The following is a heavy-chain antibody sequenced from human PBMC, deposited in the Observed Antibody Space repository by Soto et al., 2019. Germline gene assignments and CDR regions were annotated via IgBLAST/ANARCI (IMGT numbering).Heavy chain of an antibody. CDR3: GKVLVGATGHTDSDS. D-gene: IGHD2-15*01. V-gene: IGHV4-61*01. Sequence: SETLSLTCTVSGDSVSSDNYFWTWIRQPPGKGLEWIAYISYTGDTNYNPSLKSRVTISVEPSKNQFSLKLTSVTAADTALYYCGKVLVGATGHTDSDSWGPGTLVTVSS. CDR2: ISYTGDT. J-gene: IGHJ4*02. CDR1: GDSVSSDNYF.